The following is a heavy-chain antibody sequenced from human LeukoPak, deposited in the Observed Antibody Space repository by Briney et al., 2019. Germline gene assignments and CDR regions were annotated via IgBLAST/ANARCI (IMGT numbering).Heavy chain of an antibody. CDR3: ARGFLDIVVVPAAADAFDI. V-gene: IGHV3-21*01. D-gene: IGHD2-2*01. Sequence: GGSLRLSCAASGFTFSSYSMNWVRQAPGKGLEWVSSISSSNSYIYYADSVKGRFTISRDNAKNSLYLQMNSLRAEDTAVYYCARGFLDIVVVPAAADAFDIWGQGTMVTVSS. CDR2: ISSSNSYI. CDR1: GFTFSSYS. J-gene: IGHJ3*02.